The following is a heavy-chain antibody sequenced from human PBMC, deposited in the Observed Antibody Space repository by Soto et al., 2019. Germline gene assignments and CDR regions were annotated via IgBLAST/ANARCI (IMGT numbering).Heavy chain of an antibody. Sequence: GGSLRLSCAASGFTFSSYAMHWVRQAPGKGLEWVAVISYDGSNKYYADSVKGRFTISRDNSKNTLYLQMNSLRAEDTAVYYCARDPSSSWVRLSGSYSASWFDPWGQGTLVTVSS. CDR2: ISYDGSNK. V-gene: IGHV3-30-3*01. CDR1: GFTFSSYA. D-gene: IGHD1-26*01. CDR3: ARDPSSSWVRLSGSYSASWFDP. J-gene: IGHJ5*02.